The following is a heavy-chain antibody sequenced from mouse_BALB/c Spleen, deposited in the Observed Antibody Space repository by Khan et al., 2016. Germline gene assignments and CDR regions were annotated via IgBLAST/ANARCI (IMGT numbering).Heavy chain of an antibody. V-gene: IGHV3-2*02. CDR2: ISYSGYT. J-gene: IGHJ3*01. CDR1: GYSITSDYA. CDR3: AKGRRKAWFAC. Sequence: EVQLQESGPGLVKPSQSLSLTCTVTGYSITSDYAWNWIRQFPGNQLEWMGYISYSGYTTYNPSLKSRISITRDTSKNQFFLQLNSVTTEDTATYSCAKGRRKAWFACWGQGTLVTVSA.